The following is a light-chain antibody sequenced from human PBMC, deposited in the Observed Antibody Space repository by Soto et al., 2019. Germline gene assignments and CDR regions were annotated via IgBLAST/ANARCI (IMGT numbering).Light chain of an antibody. Sequence: QSALTQPASVSGSPGQSITISCTGTSSDVGSHNFVSWYQQRPGKAPKLMIFEVTKRPSGVSSRFSASKSGNTASLTISGVQAEDEADYYCAAWDASLSACVFGNGTKVTVL. J-gene: IGLJ1*01. CDR2: EVT. V-gene: IGLV2-23*02. CDR3: AAWDASLSACV. CDR1: SSDVGSHNF.